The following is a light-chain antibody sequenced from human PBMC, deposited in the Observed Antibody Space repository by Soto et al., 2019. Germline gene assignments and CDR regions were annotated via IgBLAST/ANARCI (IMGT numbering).Light chain of an antibody. CDR3: NSYTTSSALDV. J-gene: IGLJ1*01. CDR1: SSDVGGSKY. CDR2: EVS. Sequence: QSVLTQPASVSGSPGQSITISCSGTSSDVGGSKYVSWYQQHPGKAPKLVIYEVSNRPSGVSNRFSGSKSGNTASLTISGLQADDEADYYCNSYTTSSALDVFGTGTKGTVL. V-gene: IGLV2-14*01.